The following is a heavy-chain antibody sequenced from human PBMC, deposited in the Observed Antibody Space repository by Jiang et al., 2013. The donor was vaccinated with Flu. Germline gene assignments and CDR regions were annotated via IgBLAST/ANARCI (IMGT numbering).Heavy chain of an antibody. Sequence: PGLVEPSETLSLTCTVSGNSISSYYWSWIRQPAGKGLEWIGRVSSNGTTNYNPSLKSRVTMSVDTSKNQFSLKLISVTAADTAVYYCARGIRGRLPNFDYWGQGTLVTVSS. D-gene: IGHD3-16*01. CDR2: VSSNGTT. J-gene: IGHJ4*02. V-gene: IGHV4-4*07. CDR3: ARGIRGRLPNFDY. CDR1: GNSISSYY.